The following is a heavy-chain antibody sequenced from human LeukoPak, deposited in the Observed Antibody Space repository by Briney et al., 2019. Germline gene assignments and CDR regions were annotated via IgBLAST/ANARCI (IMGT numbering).Heavy chain of an antibody. CDR3: ARVGRRPYDAFDI. CDR1: TYTFTSYY. J-gene: IGHJ3*02. Sequence: RASVKVSCKASTYTFTSYYMHWVRQAPGQGLEWMGIINPSGGSTSYAQKFQGRVTMTRDTSTSTVYMELSSLRSEDTAEYYCARVGRRPYDAFDIWGQGTMVTVSS. V-gene: IGHV1-46*01. CDR2: INPSGGST. D-gene: IGHD1-1*01.